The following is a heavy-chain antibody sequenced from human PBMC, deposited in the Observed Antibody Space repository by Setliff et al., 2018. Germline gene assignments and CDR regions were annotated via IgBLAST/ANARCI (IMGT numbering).Heavy chain of an antibody. CDR2: IHTSEST. Sequence: LSLTCTVSGGSISSGNYYWSWIRQPPGKGLEWIGNIHTSESTKYNPSLKSRVTISLDTSKRQFSLKLTSVTAADTAVYYCARAPPNRYSGSYEYFYMDVWGKGTTVTAP. CDR1: GGSISSGNYY. CDR3: ARAPPNRYSGSYEYFYMDV. J-gene: IGHJ6*03. V-gene: IGHV4-61*09. D-gene: IGHD1-26*01.